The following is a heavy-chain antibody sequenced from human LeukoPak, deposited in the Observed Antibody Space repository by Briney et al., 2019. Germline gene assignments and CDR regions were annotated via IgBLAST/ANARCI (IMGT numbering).Heavy chain of an antibody. CDR1: GFTFSNYN. V-gene: IGHV3-21*01. CDR3: VGGYTCGY. Sequence: GGSLRLSCAASGFTFSNYNMNWVRQAPGKGLEWLSSISSTSIYIYYADSVKGRYTISRDNAKNSLYLQMNSLRAEDTAVYYCVGGYTCGYWGQGTLVIVFS. D-gene: IGHD5-18*01. J-gene: IGHJ4*02. CDR2: ISSTSIYI.